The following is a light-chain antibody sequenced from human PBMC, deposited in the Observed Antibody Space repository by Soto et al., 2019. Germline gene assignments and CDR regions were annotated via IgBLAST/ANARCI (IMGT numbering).Light chain of an antibody. Sequence: QSALTQPPSASGSPGRSVTISCTGMSSDVGGYNYVSWYQQHPGKAPKLMIYEVTKRPSGVPDRFSGSKSGNTASLTVSGLQAEDEADYYCSSYAGSNSVLFGGGTKLTVL. CDR1: SSDVGGYNY. V-gene: IGLV2-8*01. J-gene: IGLJ2*01. CDR2: EVT. CDR3: SSYAGSNSVL.